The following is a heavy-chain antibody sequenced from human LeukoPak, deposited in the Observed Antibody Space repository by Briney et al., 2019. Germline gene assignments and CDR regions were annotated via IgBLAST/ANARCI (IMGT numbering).Heavy chain of an antibody. CDR3: ARVCSGSHCGY. Sequence: GGSLRLSCAASGFTFSSYSMNWVRQAPGKGLEWVSSISSSSSYIYYADSVNGRFTISRDNAKNSLYLQMNSLRAEDTAVYYCARVCSGSHCGYWGQGTLVTVSS. J-gene: IGHJ4*02. CDR1: GFTFSSYS. V-gene: IGHV3-21*01. D-gene: IGHD1-26*01. CDR2: ISSSSSYI.